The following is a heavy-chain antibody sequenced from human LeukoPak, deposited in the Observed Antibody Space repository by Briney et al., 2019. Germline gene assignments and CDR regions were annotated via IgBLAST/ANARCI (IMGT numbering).Heavy chain of an antibody. CDR2: ISYDGSNK. V-gene: IGHV3-30*04. Sequence: GGSLTLSCAASGFTFSSYAMHWVRQAPGQGLEWVAVISYDGSNKYYADSVKGRFTISRDNSKNTLYLQMNSLSAEDTAVYYCARDTEGSGGFADGAFDIWGQGTMVTVSS. J-gene: IGHJ3*02. CDR3: ARDTEGSGGFADGAFDI. CDR1: GFTFSSYA. D-gene: IGHD3-10*01.